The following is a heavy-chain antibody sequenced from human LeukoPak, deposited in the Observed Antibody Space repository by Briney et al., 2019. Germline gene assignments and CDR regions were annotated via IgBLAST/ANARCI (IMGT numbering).Heavy chain of an antibody. J-gene: IGHJ4*02. V-gene: IGHV3-23*01. CDR2: ISGSGGSGST. Sequence: GGSLRLSCAASGFTFRSYAMSWVRQAPGKGLEWVSTISGSGGSGSTYYADSVKGRFTISRDNSKNTLYLQMNSLRVEDTAVYYCAKSGLNRFDYWGQGTLVTVSS. D-gene: IGHD2-15*01. CDR3: AKSGLNRFDY. CDR1: GFTFRSYA.